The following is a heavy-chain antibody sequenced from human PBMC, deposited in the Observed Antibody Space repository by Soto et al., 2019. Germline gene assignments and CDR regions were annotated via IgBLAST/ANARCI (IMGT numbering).Heavy chain of an antibody. CDR3: ARDQHDYGDYPGYYYYGMDV. V-gene: IGHV4-31*03. CDR1: GGSISSGGYY. CDR2: IYYSGST. D-gene: IGHD4-17*01. J-gene: IGHJ6*02. Sequence: PSETLSLTCTVSGGSISSGGYYWSWIRQHPGKGLEWIGYIYYSGSTYYNPSLKSRVTISVGTSKNQFSLKLSAVTAADTAVYYCARDQHDYGDYPGYYYYGMDVWGQGTTVTVSS.